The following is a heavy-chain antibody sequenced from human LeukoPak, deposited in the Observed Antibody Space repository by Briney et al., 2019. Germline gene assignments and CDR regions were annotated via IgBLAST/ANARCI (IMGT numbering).Heavy chain of an antibody. CDR2: ISSSSSYI. V-gene: IGHV3-21*01. CDR3: AREGSDWNYYYYMDV. CDR1: GFTFSRHS. Sequence: PGGSLRLSCAASGFTFSRHSINWVRQAPGKGLEWVSSISSSSSYIYYADSVKGRFTISRDNAKNSLYLQMNSLRAEDTAVYYCAREGSDWNYYYYMDVWGKGTTVTISS. D-gene: IGHD6-19*01. J-gene: IGHJ6*03.